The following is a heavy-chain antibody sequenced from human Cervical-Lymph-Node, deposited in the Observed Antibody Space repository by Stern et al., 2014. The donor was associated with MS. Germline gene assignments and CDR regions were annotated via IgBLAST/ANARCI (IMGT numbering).Heavy chain of an antibody. CDR1: GGTFSSYA. V-gene: IGHV1-69*01. Sequence: MQLVESGAEVKKPGSSVKVSCKASGGTFSSYAISWVRQAPGHGLEWMGGMIPIFGTANYAQKLQGRVTITADESTSTAYRELSSLRSEDTAVYYCARGEKQWLSLWDYWGQGTLVTVSS. J-gene: IGHJ4*02. CDR2: MIPIFGTA. D-gene: IGHD6-19*01. CDR3: ARGEKQWLSLWDY.